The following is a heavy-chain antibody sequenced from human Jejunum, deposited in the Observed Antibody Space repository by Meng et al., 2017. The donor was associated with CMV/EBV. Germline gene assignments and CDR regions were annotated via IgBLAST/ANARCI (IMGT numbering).Heavy chain of an antibody. D-gene: IGHD2-2*01. Sequence: TVSGGSISGYYWSWIRQPPGKGLEWTGYIHYSGRTNYNPSLKSRVTISLDMSQNQFSLKLSSVTAADTAVYYCARYALDWEGFDYWGQGTLVTVSS. CDR1: GGSISGYY. V-gene: IGHV4-59*01. CDR2: IHYSGRT. CDR3: ARYALDWEGFDY. J-gene: IGHJ4*02.